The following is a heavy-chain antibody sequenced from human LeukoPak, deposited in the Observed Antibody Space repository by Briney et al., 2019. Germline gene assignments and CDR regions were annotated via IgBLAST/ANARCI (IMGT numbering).Heavy chain of an antibody. J-gene: IGHJ4*02. Sequence: PSETLSLTCTVSGGSISSYYWSGIRQPPGKGLEWIGYIYYSGSTNYNPSLKSRVTTSVDTSKNQFSLKLSSVTAADTAVYYCARQKSSYYDILTGYSYFDYWGQGTLVTVSS. V-gene: IGHV4-59*08. D-gene: IGHD3-9*01. CDR3: ARQKSSYYDILTGYSYFDY. CDR2: IYYSGST. CDR1: GGSISSYY.